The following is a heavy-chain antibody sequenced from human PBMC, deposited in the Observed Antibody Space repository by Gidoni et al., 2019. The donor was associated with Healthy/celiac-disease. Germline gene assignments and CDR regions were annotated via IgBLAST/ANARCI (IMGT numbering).Heavy chain of an antibody. V-gene: IGHV3-11*01. Sequence: QVQLVESGGGLVKPGGSLRLSCAASGFTFSDYYQGWIRQAPGKGLEWVSYISSSVSTIYYADSVKGRFTISRDNAKNSLYLQMTSLRAEDTAVYYCARDTYVGYDLLTGYPDYWGQGTLVTVSS. CDR1: GFTFSDYY. J-gene: IGHJ4*02. CDR3: ARDTYVGYDLLTGYPDY. D-gene: IGHD3-9*01. CDR2: ISSSVSTI.